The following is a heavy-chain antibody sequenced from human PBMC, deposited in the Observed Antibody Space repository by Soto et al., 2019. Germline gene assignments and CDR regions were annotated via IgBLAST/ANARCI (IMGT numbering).Heavy chain of an antibody. CDR1: GGTFSSYA. CDR2: IIPIFGTA. CDR3: ARVLGRDCSSTSCYADYFDY. D-gene: IGHD2-2*01. J-gene: IGHJ4*02. Sequence: SVKVSCKASGGTFSSYAISWVRQAPGQGLEWMGGIIPIFGTATYAQKFQGRVTITADESTSTAYMELSSLRSEDTAVYYCARVLGRDCSSTSCYADYFDYWGQGTLVTVSS. V-gene: IGHV1-69*13.